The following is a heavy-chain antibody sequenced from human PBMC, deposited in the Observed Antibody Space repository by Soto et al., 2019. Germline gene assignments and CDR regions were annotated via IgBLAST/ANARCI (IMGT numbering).Heavy chain of an antibody. V-gene: IGHV1-69*01. D-gene: IGHD5-18*01. Sequence: QVQLVQSGAEVKKPGSSVKVSCKASGGTFSSYAISWVRQAPGQGLEWMGGIIPIFGTANYAQKFQGRVTITADESTGTAHMELSSLRSEDTDVDYCARGGGPESYEGTNIMYYGMDVWGQGTTVTVSS. J-gene: IGHJ6*02. CDR3: ARGGGPESYEGTNIMYYGMDV. CDR1: GGTFSSYA. CDR2: IIPIFGTA.